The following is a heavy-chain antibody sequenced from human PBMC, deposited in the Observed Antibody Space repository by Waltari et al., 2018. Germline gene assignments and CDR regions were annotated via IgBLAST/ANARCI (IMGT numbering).Heavy chain of an antibody. J-gene: IGHJ4*02. D-gene: IGHD2-2*01. CDR1: GYTFTSYY. CDR2: SNPSGGST. CDR3: ARRDCSSTSCYQYFDY. Sequence: QVQLVQSGAEVKKPGASVKVSCKASGYTFTSYYMHWVRQAPGQGLEWMGISNPSGGSTSYAQKFQGRVTMTRDTSTSTVYMELSSLRSEDTAVYYCARRDCSSTSCYQYFDYWGQGTLVTVSS. V-gene: IGHV1-46*01.